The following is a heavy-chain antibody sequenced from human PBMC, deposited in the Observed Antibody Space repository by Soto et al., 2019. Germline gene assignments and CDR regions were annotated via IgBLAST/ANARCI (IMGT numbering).Heavy chain of an antibody. CDR3: ARDRDAYCSKGICSGPYFDY. J-gene: IGHJ4*02. V-gene: IGHV3-48*02. CDR2: ISDNSSVI. Sequence: GGSLRLSCAASGFTFSTYSINWVRQAPGKGLEWISYISDNSSVIYYADAVKGRFTISRDNAKNSLYLQMNSLRDEDTAVYYCARDRDAYCSKGICSGPYFDYWGQGTLATVSS. CDR1: GFTFSTYS. D-gene: IGHD2-8*01.